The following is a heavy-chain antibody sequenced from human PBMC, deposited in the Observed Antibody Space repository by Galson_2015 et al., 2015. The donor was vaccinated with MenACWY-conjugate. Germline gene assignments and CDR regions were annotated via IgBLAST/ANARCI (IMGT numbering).Heavy chain of an antibody. CDR2: ISSSGTST. D-gene: IGHD3-22*01. J-gene: IGHJ3*02. CDR3: AKDVDNSGYFDAFDI. V-gene: IGHV3-23*01. Sequence: KGLEWFSGISSSGTSTYYAESVKGRFTISRDNSKNTLYPQMSSLRAEDTAVYYCAKDVDNSGYFDAFDIWGQGTVVTVSP.